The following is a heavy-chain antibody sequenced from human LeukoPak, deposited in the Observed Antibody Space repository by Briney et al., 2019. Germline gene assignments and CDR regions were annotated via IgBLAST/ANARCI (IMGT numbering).Heavy chain of an antibody. CDR2: IYYSGST. CDR1: GGSISSYY. Sequence: PSETLSLTCTVSGGSISSYYWSWIRQPPGKGLEWVGYIYYSGSTNHNPSLKSRVTISVDTSKNQFSLKLSSVTAADTAVYYCAREGARPGENWFDPWGQGTLVTVSS. CDR3: AREGARPGENWFDP. V-gene: IGHV4-59*01. D-gene: IGHD3-16*01. J-gene: IGHJ5*02.